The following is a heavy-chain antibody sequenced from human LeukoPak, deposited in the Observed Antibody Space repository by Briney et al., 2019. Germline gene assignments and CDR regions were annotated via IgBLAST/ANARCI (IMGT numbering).Heavy chain of an antibody. CDR3: ARDQGERDSSWSLPAHGFDI. CDR2: IFPIFGTA. CDR1: GGTFNSYA. V-gene: IGHV1-69*05. J-gene: IGHJ3*02. D-gene: IGHD6-13*01. Sequence: ASVKVSCKASGGTFNSYAINWVRQAPGQGLEWMGRIFPIFGTANYAQKFQGRVTVTTDESTNTAYLELSSLRPEDTAMYYCARDQGERDSSWSLPAHGFDIWGQGTMVTVSS.